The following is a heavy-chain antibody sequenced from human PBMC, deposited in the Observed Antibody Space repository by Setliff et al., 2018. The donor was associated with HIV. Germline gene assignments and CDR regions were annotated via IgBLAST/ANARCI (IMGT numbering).Heavy chain of an antibody. CDR1: GFTVSGNL. CDR2: IYSGGPT. Sequence: GGSLRRSCAASGFTVSGNLMAWVRQAPGTGLEWVSIIYSGGPTYYADSVKGRFTIPRDSSKNTFYLQMNSLRPDDTAVYYCARGASGEYYFDYWGQGTPVTVSS. J-gene: IGHJ4*02. D-gene: IGHD3-10*01. CDR3: ARGASGEYYFDY. V-gene: IGHV3-53*01.